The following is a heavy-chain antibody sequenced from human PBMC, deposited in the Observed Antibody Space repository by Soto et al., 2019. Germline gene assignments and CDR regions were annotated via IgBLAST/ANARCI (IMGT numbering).Heavy chain of an antibody. D-gene: IGHD6-13*01. V-gene: IGHV1-69*13. CDR1: GGTFSSYA. J-gene: IGHJ5*02. CDR2: IIPIFGTA. Sequence: SVKVSCKASGGTFSSYAISWVRQARGQGLEWMGGIIPIFGTANYAQKFQGRVTITADESTSTAYMELSSLRSEDTAVYYCARGIAAAGTMNYWFDPWGQGTLVTVSS. CDR3: ARGIAAAGTMNYWFDP.